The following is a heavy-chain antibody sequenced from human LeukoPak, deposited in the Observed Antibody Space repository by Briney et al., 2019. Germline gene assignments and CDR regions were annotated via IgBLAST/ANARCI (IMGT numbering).Heavy chain of an antibody. D-gene: IGHD2-2*01. V-gene: IGHV3-23*01. CDR3: AKEAGFCIVVVPAAYTD. CDR1: GFTFSSYA. Sequence: GGSLRLSCAASGFTFSSYAMSWVRQAPGKGLEWVSAISGSGGSTYYADSVKGRFTISRDNSKNTLYLQMNSLRAEDTAVYYCAKEAGFCIVVVPAAYTDWGQGTLVTVSS. J-gene: IGHJ4*02. CDR2: ISGSGGST.